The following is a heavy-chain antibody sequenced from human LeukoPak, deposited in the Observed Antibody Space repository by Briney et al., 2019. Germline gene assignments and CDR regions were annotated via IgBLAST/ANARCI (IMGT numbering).Heavy chain of an antibody. CDR3: ARVGRSGWYYYGMDV. CDR2: INPNSGGT. D-gene: IGHD6-19*01. J-gene: IGHJ6*02. CDR1: GYTFTGYY. V-gene: IGHV1-2*02. Sequence: GASVKVSCKASGYTFTGYYMHWVRQAPGQGLEWMGWINPNSGGTNYAQKFQGRVTMTRDTSISTAYMELSRLRSGDTAVYYCARVGRSGWYYYGMDVWGQGTTVTVSS.